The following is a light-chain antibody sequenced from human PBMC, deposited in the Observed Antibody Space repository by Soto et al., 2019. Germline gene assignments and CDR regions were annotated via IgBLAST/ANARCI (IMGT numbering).Light chain of an antibody. CDR3: QQYMSSVT. V-gene: IGKV3-20*01. CDR1: QSVDTTF. Sequence: EIVLTQSPGSLSLSPGQRATLSCRASQSVDTTFFAWYQKKPGQAPRLLIYGASKRATAIPGRFSGSGSGTDFTLIISRLEPEDFPVYYCQQYMSSVTFGQGTKVEIK. CDR2: GAS. J-gene: IGKJ1*01.